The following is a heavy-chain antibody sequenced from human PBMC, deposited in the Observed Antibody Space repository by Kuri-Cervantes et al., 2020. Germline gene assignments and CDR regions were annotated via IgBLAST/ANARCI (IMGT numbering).Heavy chain of an antibody. CDR1: GGSISSGGYY. V-gene: IGHV4-31*03. Sequence: LRLSCTVSGGSISSGGYYWSWIRQHPGKGLEWIGYIYYSGSTYYNPSLKSRVTISVDTSKNQFSLKLSSVTAADTAVYYCASLWLVQVSGMDVWGQGTTVTVSS. J-gene: IGHJ6*02. CDR2: IYYSGST. CDR3: ASLWLVQVSGMDV. D-gene: IGHD6-19*01.